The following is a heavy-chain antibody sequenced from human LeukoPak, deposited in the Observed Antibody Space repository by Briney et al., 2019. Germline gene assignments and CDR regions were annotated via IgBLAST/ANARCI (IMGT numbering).Heavy chain of an antibody. V-gene: IGHV4-39*01. D-gene: IGHD3-10*01. CDR1: GGSISSSSYY. CDR2: IYYSGST. Sequence: SGTLSLTCTVSGGSISSSSYYWGWIRQPPGKGLEWIGSIYYSGSTYYNPSLKSRVTISVDTSKNQFSLKLSSVTAADTAVYYCARCMVRGNFYYMDVWGKGTTVTVSS. CDR3: ARCMVRGNFYYMDV. J-gene: IGHJ6*03.